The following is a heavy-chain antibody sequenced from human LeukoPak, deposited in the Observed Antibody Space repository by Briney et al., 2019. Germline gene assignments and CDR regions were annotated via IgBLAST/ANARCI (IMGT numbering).Heavy chain of an antibody. CDR2: IKQDGSEK. Sequence: PGGSLRLSCAGSGFTFSSYWMSWVRQAPGKGVEWVANIKQDGSEKYYVDSVKGRFTISRDNAKNSLYLQMNSLRAEDTAVYYCARDGESLDYWGQGTLVTVSS. J-gene: IGHJ4*02. V-gene: IGHV3-7*01. CDR1: GFTFSSYW. CDR3: ARDGESLDY.